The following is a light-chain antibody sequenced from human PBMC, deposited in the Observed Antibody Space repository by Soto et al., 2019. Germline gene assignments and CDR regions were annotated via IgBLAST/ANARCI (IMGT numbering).Light chain of an antibody. J-gene: IGKJ2*01. CDR1: QSVSSY. V-gene: IGKV3-11*01. CDR3: QQRSNSPPT. CDR2: DAS. Sequence: EIVLTQSPATLSLSPGERATLSCRASQSVSSYLAWYQQKPGQAPRLLIYDASNRATGIPARFSGSGSGTYFTLTISSLNPEVFAVYYCQQRSNSPPTFGQGTKLEIK.